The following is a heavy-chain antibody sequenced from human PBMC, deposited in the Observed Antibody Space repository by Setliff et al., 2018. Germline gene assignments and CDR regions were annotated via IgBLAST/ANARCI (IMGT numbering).Heavy chain of an antibody. J-gene: IGHJ6*03. CDR2: INPIFGTA. CDR1: GGTFSTFG. CDR3: AREGVDTRSSTDYRYYMDL. D-gene: IGHD5-18*01. Sequence: SVKVSCKTSGGTFSTFGIHWVRQAPGQGLVWMGGINPIFGTAHYAQEFQGRVTIITDESTSTAYMELSSLRFEDTAVYYCAREGVDTRSSTDYRYYMDLWGKGTTVTVSS. V-gene: IGHV1-69*05.